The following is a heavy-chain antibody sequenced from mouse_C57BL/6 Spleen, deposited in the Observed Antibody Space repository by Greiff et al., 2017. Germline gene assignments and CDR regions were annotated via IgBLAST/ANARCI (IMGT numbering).Heavy chain of an antibody. D-gene: IGHD1-1*01. CDR2: IHPNSGST. J-gene: IGHJ1*03. Sequence: QVQLKQPGAELVKPGASVKLSCKASGYTFTSYWMHWVKQRPGQGLEWIGMIHPNSGSTNYNEKFKSKATLTVDKSSSTAYMQRSSLTSEDSAVYYCAKGGTTVVADWYFDVWGTGTTVTVSS. CDR3: AKGGTTVVADWYFDV. CDR1: GYTFTSYW. V-gene: IGHV1-64*01.